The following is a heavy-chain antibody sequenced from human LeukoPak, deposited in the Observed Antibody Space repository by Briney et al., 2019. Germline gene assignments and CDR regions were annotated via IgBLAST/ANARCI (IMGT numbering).Heavy chain of an antibody. CDR3: AKDIAAAGTIDY. CDR1: GFTFSSYA. D-gene: IGHD6-13*01. J-gene: IGHJ4*02. V-gene: IGHV3-23*01. CDR2: ISGSGGST. Sequence: SGGSLRLSCAASGFTFSSYAMSWVRQAPGKGLEWVSAISGSGGSTYYADSVKGRFTISRDNSKNTLYLQMNSLRAEDTAVYYCAKDIAAAGTIDYWGKGTLVTVSS.